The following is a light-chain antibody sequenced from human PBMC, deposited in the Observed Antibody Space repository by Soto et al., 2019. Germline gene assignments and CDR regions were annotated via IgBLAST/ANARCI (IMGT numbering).Light chain of an antibody. CDR1: SSDVGGYNY. CDR3: SPYTSRTPYV. V-gene: IGLV2-14*01. Sequence: LTQPASVSGSPGQSITRSCTGTSSDVGGYNYVSWYQQHPGKAPKLMIYDVSNRPSGVSNRFSGSKSGNTASLAISGLQAEDEADYYCSPYTSRTPYVFGTGTTVTVL. J-gene: IGLJ1*01. CDR2: DVS.